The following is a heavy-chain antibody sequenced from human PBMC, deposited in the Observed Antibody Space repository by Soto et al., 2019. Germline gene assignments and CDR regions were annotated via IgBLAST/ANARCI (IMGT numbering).Heavy chain of an antibody. J-gene: IGHJ4*02. CDR1: GFTFSNYG. V-gene: IGHV3-30*18. CDR2: ISHDGSKK. D-gene: IGHD6-13*01. CDR3: AKEGSTWDLDY. Sequence: PVGSLRLSCAASGFTFSNYGMHWVRQAPGKGLEWVATISHDGSKKYYTDSVKGRFTISRDNSKNTLYLQMNSLIPEDTAVFYCAKEGSTWDLDYWGQGTLVTVSS.